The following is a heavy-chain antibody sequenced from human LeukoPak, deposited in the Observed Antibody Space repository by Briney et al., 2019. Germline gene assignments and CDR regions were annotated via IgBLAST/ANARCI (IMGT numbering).Heavy chain of an antibody. CDR2: ISAYNGNT. CDR3: ARAWAAHGSGRRYGMDV. V-gene: IGHV1-18*01. CDR1: GYTFTSYG. D-gene: IGHD3-10*01. J-gene: IGHJ6*02. Sequence: GASVKVSCKASGYTFTSYGISWVRQAPGQGLEWMGWISAYNGNTNYAQKLQGRVTMTTDTSTSTAYMELRSLRSDDTAVYYCARAWAAHGSGRRYGMDVWGQGTTVTVSS.